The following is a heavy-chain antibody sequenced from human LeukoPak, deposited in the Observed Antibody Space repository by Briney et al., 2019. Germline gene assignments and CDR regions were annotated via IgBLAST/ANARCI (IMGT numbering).Heavy chain of an antibody. V-gene: IGHV4-39*01. CDR1: GGSINSPTYY. D-gene: IGHD2-2*01. CDR2: IDYSGST. J-gene: IGHJ4*02. CDR3: ARHDCSSTICRCFDY. Sequence: SETLSLTCTVSGGSINSPTYYWGWIRQAPGKGLEWLGGIDYSGSTYDSPSLKSRVTMSIDTAKNQFSLKLSSVAAADTAVYFCARHDCSSTICRCFDYWGQGTLVTVSS.